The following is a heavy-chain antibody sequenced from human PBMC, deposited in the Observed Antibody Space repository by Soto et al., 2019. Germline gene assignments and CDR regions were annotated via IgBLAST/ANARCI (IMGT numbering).Heavy chain of an antibody. CDR2: INHSGST. CDR1: GGSFSGYY. J-gene: IGHJ5*02. V-gene: IGHV4-34*01. D-gene: IGHD6-6*01. CDR3: ARGAPLSIAAFNWLDP. Sequence: PSETLSLTCAVYGGSFSGYYWSWIRQPPGKGLEWIGEINHSGSTNYNPSLKSRVTISVDTSKNQFSLKLSSVTAADTAVYYCARGAPLSIAAFNWLDPWGQGTLVTVSS.